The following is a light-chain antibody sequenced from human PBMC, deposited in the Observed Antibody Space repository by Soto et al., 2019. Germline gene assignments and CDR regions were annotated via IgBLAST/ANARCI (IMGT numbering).Light chain of an antibody. Sequence: QSALTQPASVSGSPGQSITISCTGTSSDVGGYNYVSWYQQHPGKAPKLMIYEVSNRPSGVSNRFSGSKSGNTASLTISGLQAEDEADYYCSSYTRSSTPSVFGTGTKVTAL. CDR2: EVS. V-gene: IGLV2-14*01. CDR1: SSDVGGYNY. CDR3: SSYTRSSTPSV. J-gene: IGLJ1*01.